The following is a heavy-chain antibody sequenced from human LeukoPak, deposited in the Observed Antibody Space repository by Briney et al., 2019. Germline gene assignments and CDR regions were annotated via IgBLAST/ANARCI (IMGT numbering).Heavy chain of an antibody. D-gene: IGHD3-3*01. Sequence: GASVKVSCKASGGTFSSYAISWVRQAPGQGLEWMGGIIPIFGTANYAQKFQGRVTITADESTSTAYMELSSLRSEDTAVYYCARVRARAAWSGYRDAFDIWGQGTMVTVSS. CDR1: GGTFSSYA. J-gene: IGHJ3*02. V-gene: IGHV1-69*13. CDR3: ARVRARAAWSGYRDAFDI. CDR2: IIPIFGTA.